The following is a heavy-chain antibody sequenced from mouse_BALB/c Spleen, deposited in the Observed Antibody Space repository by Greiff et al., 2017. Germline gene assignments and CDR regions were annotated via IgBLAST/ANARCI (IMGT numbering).Heavy chain of an antibody. D-gene: IGHD4-1*01. V-gene: IGHV1S53*03. Sequence: QVQLKQSDTELVKPGASVKISCKASGYTFTDHAIHWVRQRPEQGLEWIGYISPGNGDIKYNEKFKGKATLTADNSSSTAYMQLNSLTSEDSAMYFCKRSLGRFAYWGQGTLVTVSA. CDR2: ISPGNGDI. CDR1: GYTFTDHA. J-gene: IGHJ3*01. CDR3: KRSLGRFAY.